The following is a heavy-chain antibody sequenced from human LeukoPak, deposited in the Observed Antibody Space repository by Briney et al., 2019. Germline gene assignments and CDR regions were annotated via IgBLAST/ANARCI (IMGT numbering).Heavy chain of an antibody. V-gene: IGHV4-59*01. CDR2: IYYRVTS. D-gene: IGHD3-10*01. Sequence: SETLSLTCTVSGDSISTYYWSWIRQPPGKGLEWIGYIYYRVTSDYNPSLKSRVTMSVDMSTRQISLKLTSVTAADTPVYYCARTVGGDGSGRPWGPGTLVTVSS. J-gene: IGHJ5*02. CDR3: ARTVGGDGSGRP. CDR1: GDSISTYY.